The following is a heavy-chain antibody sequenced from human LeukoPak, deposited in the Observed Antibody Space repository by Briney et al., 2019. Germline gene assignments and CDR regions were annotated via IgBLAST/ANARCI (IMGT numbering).Heavy chain of an antibody. CDR3: ARVSISGMIVVVIHAFDI. D-gene: IGHD3-22*01. CDR1: GVSISSSSKY. Sequence: SETLPLTCTVSGVSISSSSKYWGWIRQPPGKGLEWIGSIYYSGSTYYNPSLKSRVTISVDTSKNQFSLKLSSVTAADTAVYYCARVSISGMIVVVIHAFDIWGQGTMVTVSS. V-gene: IGHV4-39*07. J-gene: IGHJ3*02. CDR2: IYYSGST.